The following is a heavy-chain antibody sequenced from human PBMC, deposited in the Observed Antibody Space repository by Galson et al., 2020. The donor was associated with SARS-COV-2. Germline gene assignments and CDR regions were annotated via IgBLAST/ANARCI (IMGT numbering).Heavy chain of an antibody. D-gene: IGHD2-21*01. V-gene: IGHV3-30*02. J-gene: IGHJ6*02. CDR2: IWYDGSNK. Sequence: GGSLRLSCAASGFTFSSYGMHWVRQAPGKGLEWVAVIWYDGSNKYYADSVKGRFTISRDNSKNTLYLQMNSLRAEDTAVYYRAKVIREKYYYYGMDVWGQGTTVTVSS. CDR1: GFTFSSYG. CDR3: AKVIREKYYYYGMDV.